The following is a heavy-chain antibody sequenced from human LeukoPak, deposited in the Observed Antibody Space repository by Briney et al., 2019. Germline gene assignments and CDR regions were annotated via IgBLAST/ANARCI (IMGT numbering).Heavy chain of an antibody. CDR2: VDPEDGET. J-gene: IGHJ4*02. Sequence: ATAKISCKASGYTFTDSYIHWVQQAPGKGLEWVGRVDPEDGETIYVEKFQGRVTITADKSTDTAYLELSSLSSDDTAMYYCARVVTIFGVVIIPDYFDYWGQGTLVTVSS. D-gene: IGHD3-3*01. CDR1: GYTFTDSY. V-gene: IGHV1-69-2*01. CDR3: ARVVTIFGVVIIPDYFDY.